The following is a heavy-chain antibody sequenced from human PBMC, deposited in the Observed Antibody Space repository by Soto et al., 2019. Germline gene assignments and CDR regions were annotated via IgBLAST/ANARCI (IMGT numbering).Heavy chain of an antibody. V-gene: IGHV5-51*01. D-gene: IGHD6-19*01. CDR3: ARSSSPHGSGVAFDI. CDR2: IYPGDSDT. Sequence: GVSLKISCKGSGYSFTSYWIGWVRPMPGQGLEWMGIIYPGDSDTRYSASFQDPVTISADKSISTAYLQWSRLKASDTAMYYCARSSSPHGSGVAFDIWGQGTMVTVSS. CDR1: GYSFTSYW. J-gene: IGHJ3*02.